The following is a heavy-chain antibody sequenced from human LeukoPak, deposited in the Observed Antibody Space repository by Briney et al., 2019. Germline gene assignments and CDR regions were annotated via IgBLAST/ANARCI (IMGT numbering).Heavy chain of an antibody. CDR2: IYHSGST. J-gene: IGHJ4*02. CDR3: ARERSRIQIMIDY. D-gene: IGHD5-18*01. Sequence: SETLSLACAVSGYSISSGYYWGWIRQPPGKGLEWIGSIYHSGSTYYNPSLKSRVTISVDTSKNQFSLKLSSVTAADTAVYYCARERSRIQIMIDYWGQGTLVTVSS. V-gene: IGHV4-38-2*02. CDR1: GYSISSGYY.